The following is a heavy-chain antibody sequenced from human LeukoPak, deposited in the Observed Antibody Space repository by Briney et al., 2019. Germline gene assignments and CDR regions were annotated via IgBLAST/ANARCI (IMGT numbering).Heavy chain of an antibody. CDR3: ARGTMVRGVITKFDY. CDR2: IRYDGSNK. J-gene: IGHJ4*02. Sequence: PGGSLRLSCAASGFTFSSYGMHWVRQAPGKGLEWVAFIRYDGSNKYYADSVKGRFTISRDNSKNTLYLQMNSLRAEDTAVYYCARGTMVRGVITKFDYWGQGTLVTVSS. D-gene: IGHD3-10*01. CDR1: GFTFSSYG. V-gene: IGHV3-30*02.